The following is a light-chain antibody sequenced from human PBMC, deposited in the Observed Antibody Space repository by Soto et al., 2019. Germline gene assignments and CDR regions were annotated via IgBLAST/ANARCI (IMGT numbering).Light chain of an antibody. CDR3: QQYGSSPWT. Sequence: AIQVTQSPSSLSASVGDRVTITCRTSQGIRSALGWYQQKPGKVPKLLIYAASTLQSGVPSRFSGSGSGRDFTLTISSLQPEDFAVYYCQQYGSSPWTFGQGTKVDIK. V-gene: IGKV1-6*01. CDR1: QGIRSA. CDR2: AAS. J-gene: IGKJ1*01.